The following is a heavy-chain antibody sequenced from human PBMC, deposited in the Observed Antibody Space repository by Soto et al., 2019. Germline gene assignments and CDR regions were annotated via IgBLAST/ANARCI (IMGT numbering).Heavy chain of an antibody. CDR2: ISYDGSNR. J-gene: IGHJ4*02. CDR1: GFTFSSYA. D-gene: IGHD6-13*01. V-gene: IGHV3-30-3*01. CDR3: ARDGASYSSSWPY. Sequence: GGSLRLSCAASGFTFSSYAMHWVRQAPGKGLEWVAVISYDGSNRYYADSVKGRFTISRDNSKNTLYLQMNSLRAEDTAVYYCARDGASYSSSWPYWGQGTLVTVSS.